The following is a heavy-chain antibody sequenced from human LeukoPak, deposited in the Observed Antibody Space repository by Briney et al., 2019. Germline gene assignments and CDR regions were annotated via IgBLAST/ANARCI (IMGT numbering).Heavy chain of an antibody. V-gene: IGHV3-74*01. CDR1: GFTFSNYW. Sequence: GGSLRLSCGASGFTFSNYWMHWVRQAPGKGLVWVSRLNSDGSSTNYADSVKGRFTISRDNAKNTVFLQMNSLRAEDTAVYYCARVGVSWGGFDIWGQGTMVTVSS. J-gene: IGHJ3*02. D-gene: IGHD7-27*01. CDR3: ARVGVSWGGFDI. CDR2: LNSDGSST.